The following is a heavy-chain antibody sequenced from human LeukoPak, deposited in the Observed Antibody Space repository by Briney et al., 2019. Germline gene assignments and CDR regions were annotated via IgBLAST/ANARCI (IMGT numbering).Heavy chain of an antibody. D-gene: IGHD3-10*01. CDR2: IYYSGST. CDR1: GGSISSYY. V-gene: IGHV4-59*08. J-gene: IGHJ4*02. Sequence: KPSETLSLTCTVSGGSISSYYWSWIRQPPGKGLEWIGYIYYSGSTNYNPSLKSRVTISVDTSKNQFSLKLSSVTAADTAVYYCARLVFGEFPYFDYWGQGTLVTVSS. CDR3: ARLVFGEFPYFDY.